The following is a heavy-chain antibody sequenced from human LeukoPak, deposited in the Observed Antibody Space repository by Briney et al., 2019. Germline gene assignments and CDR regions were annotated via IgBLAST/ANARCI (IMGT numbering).Heavy chain of an antibody. V-gene: IGHV4-59*08. J-gene: IGHJ4*02. CDR2: IYYSGST. Sequence: PSETLSLTCTVSGGSISSYYWSWIRQPPGKGLEWIGYIYYSGSTNYNPSLESRITMSVDTSKNQFSLKLSSVTAADTAVYYCARRISGSYYDYWGQGTLVTVSS. D-gene: IGHD1-26*01. CDR3: ARRISGSYYDY. CDR1: GGSISSYY.